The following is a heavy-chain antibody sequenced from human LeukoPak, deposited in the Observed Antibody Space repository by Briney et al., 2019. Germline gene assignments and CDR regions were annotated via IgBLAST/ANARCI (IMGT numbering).Heavy chain of an antibody. V-gene: IGHV3-23*01. Sequence: GGSLRLSCAASGFTFSSYAMSWVRQAPGKGLEWVSAISGSGGSTYYADSVKGRFTISRDNSKNTLYLQMNSLRAEDTAVYYCAKFMGRYCSGGSWYFDYWGQGTLVTVSS. J-gene: IGHJ4*02. CDR2: ISGSGGST. CDR3: AKFMGRYCSGGSWYFDY. CDR1: GFTFSSYA. D-gene: IGHD2-15*01.